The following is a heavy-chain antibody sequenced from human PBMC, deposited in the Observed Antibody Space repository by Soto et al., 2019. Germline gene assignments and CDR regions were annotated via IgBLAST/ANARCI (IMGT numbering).Heavy chain of an antibody. CDR2: INHSGST. J-gene: IGHJ6*03. V-gene: IGHV4-34*01. D-gene: IGHD3-10*01. CDR1: GGSFSGYY. CDR3: ARGQGGSGSYYHFGLGSGYYSYYMDV. Sequence: QVQLQQWGAGLLKPSETLSLTCAVYGGSFSGYYWSWIRQPPGKELEWIGEINHSGSTKYNPSLKRRVNISVDTPKNQLSLKLSSVTAADTAVYYCARGQGGSGSYYHFGLGSGYYSYYMDVWGKGTTVTVSS.